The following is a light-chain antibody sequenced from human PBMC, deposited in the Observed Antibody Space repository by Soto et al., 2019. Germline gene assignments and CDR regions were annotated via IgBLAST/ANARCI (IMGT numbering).Light chain of an antibody. CDR3: CSYAGNNALV. J-gene: IGLJ3*02. V-gene: IGLV2-8*01. Sequence: QSVLTQPPSASGSPGQSVTISCTGTRSDVGGNNFVSWYQQHPGKAPKLIIYEVSQRPSGVPDRFSGSKSGNMASLTVSGLQAEDEADYYCCSYAGNNALVFGGGTKLTVL. CDR2: EVS. CDR1: RSDVGGNNF.